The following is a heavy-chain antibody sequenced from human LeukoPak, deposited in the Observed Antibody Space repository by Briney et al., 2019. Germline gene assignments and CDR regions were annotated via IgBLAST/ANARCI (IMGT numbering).Heavy chain of an antibody. CDR1: GFTFSSYA. CDR3: AKDTEWELPEYFQH. D-gene: IGHD1-26*01. Sequence: QPGGSLRLSCAASGFTFSSYAMTWVRQAPGKGLEWVSEISGNGDNTYYADSVKGRFTISRDNSKNTLYLQMNSLRAEDTAVYYCAKDTEWELPEYFQHWGQGTLVTVSS. V-gene: IGHV3-23*01. J-gene: IGHJ1*01. CDR2: ISGNGDNT.